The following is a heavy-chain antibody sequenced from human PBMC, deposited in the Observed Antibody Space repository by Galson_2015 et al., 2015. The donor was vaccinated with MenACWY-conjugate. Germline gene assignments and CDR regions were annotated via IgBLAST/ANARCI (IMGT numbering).Heavy chain of an antibody. Sequence: SVKVSCKASGYIFTNYAMHWVRQAPGQGLEWMGWINVGNGNTKYSEAVEGRITITRDTSASIVYMDLSSLRFEDTAVYYCATWTIGGFGSPRYSYSGMGVWGQGTTVIVSS. CDR2: INVGNGNT. D-gene: IGHD2-8*01. CDR1: GYIFTNYA. V-gene: IGHV1-3*03. CDR3: ATWTIGGFGSPRYSYSGMGV. J-gene: IGHJ6*02.